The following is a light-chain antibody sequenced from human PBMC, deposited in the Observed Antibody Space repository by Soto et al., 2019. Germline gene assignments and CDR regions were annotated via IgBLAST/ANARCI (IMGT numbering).Light chain of an antibody. Sequence: SYDLTQPTSVSLAPGQTARMTCVGNNIGSESVHWYQQRPGQAPVLVVYDDSDRPSGIPERFSGSNSANTATLTISRVEAGDEADYYCQVWYSSTDLYVFGSGTKVTVL. V-gene: IGLV3-21*02. CDR1: NIGSES. J-gene: IGLJ1*01. CDR2: DDS. CDR3: QVWYSSTDLYV.